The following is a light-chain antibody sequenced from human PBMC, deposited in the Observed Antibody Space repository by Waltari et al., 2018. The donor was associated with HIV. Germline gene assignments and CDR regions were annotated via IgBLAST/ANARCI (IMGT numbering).Light chain of an antibody. J-gene: IGLJ3*02. Sequence: QSVLTQPPSVSGAPGQRVTISCTGSRTNIGAGYDVHWYQQLPGTAPKLLIFRNVNRPSGVPDRFSGSKSGTAASLAITGFQAEDEADFYCQSYDTSLGGWVFGGGTKLTVL. CDR2: RNV. CDR3: QSYDTSLGGWV. CDR1: RTNIGAGYD. V-gene: IGLV1-40*01.